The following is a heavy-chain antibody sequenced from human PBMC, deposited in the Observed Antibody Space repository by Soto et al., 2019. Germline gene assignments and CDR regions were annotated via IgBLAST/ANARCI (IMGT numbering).Heavy chain of an antibody. CDR3: ARGDDYGDRKAD. CDR2: ISYDGSNK. D-gene: IGHD4-17*01. Sequence: QVQLVESGGGAVQPGRSLRLSCAASGFTFSSYAMHWVRQAPGKGLEWVAVISYDGSNKYYADSVKGRFTISRDNSKNTLYLQMNSLRAEDTAVYYCARGDDYGDRKADWGQGTLVTVSS. CDR1: GFTFSSYA. V-gene: IGHV3-30-3*01. J-gene: IGHJ4*02.